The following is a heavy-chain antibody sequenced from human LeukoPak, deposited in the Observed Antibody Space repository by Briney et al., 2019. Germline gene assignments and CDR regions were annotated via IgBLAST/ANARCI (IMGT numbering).Heavy chain of an antibody. J-gene: IGHJ4*02. V-gene: IGHV3-73*01. CDR1: GFTFSGSA. CDR2: IRSKANNYAT. CDR3: TRHEAYCGGDCYSVQQVY. D-gene: IGHD2-21*02. Sequence: GGSLRLSCAASGFTFSGSAMYWVRQASGKGLEWVGRIRSKANNYATVYAASVKGRFTISRDDSKNTAYLQMNSLKTEDTAVYYCTRHEAYCGGDCYSVQQVYWGQGTLVTVSS.